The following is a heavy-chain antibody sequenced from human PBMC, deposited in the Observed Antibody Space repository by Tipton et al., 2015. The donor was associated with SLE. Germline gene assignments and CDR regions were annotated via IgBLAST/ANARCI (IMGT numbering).Heavy chain of an antibody. CDR1: GYTFTTYG. Sequence: QLVQSGAEVKKPGASVKVSCKASGYTFTTYGINWVRQAPGQGLQWMGWISTYNGNTDYVQKLQGRVTMTTDTSTSTAYMELRGLSSDDTAVYYCARDSCSGGSCYFFGFWGQGTLVTVSS. D-gene: IGHD2-15*01. V-gene: IGHV1-18*04. CDR2: ISTYNGNT. J-gene: IGHJ4*02. CDR3: ARDSCSGGSCYFFGF.